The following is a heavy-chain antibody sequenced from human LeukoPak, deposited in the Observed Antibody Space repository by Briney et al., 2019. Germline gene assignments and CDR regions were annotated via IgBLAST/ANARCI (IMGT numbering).Heavy chain of an antibody. V-gene: IGHV3-21*01. CDR3: ARGSWDTLVVPAAPWDY. J-gene: IGHJ4*02. Sequence: GGSLRLSCAASRFTFSSYSMNWVRQAPGKGLEWVSSISSSSSYIYYADSVKGRFTISRDNAKNSLYLQMNSLRAEDTAVYYCARGSWDTLVVPAAPWDYWGQGTLVTVSS. D-gene: IGHD2-2*01. CDR1: RFTFSSYS. CDR2: ISSSSSYI.